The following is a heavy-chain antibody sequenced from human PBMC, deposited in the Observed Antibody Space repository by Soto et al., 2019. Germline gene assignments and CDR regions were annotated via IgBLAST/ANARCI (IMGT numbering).Heavy chain of an antibody. CDR1: GASISGFY. J-gene: IGHJ5*02. D-gene: IGHD2-2*03. V-gene: IGHV4-4*07. Sequence: SETLSLTXTVSGASISGFYWSWIRKSAGKGLEWIGRIYATGTTDYNPSLKSRVMMSVDTSKKQFSLKLRSVTAADTAVYYCVRDGSKTLRDWFDPWGQGISVTVS. CDR2: IYATGTT. CDR3: VRDGSKTLRDWFDP.